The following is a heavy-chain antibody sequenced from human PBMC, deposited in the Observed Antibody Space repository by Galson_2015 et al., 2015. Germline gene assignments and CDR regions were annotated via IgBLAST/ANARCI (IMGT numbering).Heavy chain of an antibody. CDR1: GFTFSISW. Sequence: SLRLSCAVSGFTFSISWMTWVRQAPGKGLEWVGTINQDGGEKYYVDLVKGRFTISRDNAKNSLYVQMNSLRAEDTAVYYCGTKNYWGQGTLVTVSS. CDR2: INQDGGEK. J-gene: IGHJ4*02. CDR3: GTKNY. V-gene: IGHV3-7*01.